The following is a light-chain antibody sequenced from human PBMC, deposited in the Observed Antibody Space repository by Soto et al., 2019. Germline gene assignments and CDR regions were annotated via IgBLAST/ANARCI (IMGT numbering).Light chain of an antibody. V-gene: IGLV2-14*01. Sequence: QSALTQPASVSGPPGQSITISCTGTSSDDGGYNYVSWYQQHPGKAPKLMIYDVSNRPSGVSNRFSGSKSGNTASLTISGLQAEDEADYYCSSYTSSYVFGAGTKVTVL. J-gene: IGLJ1*01. CDR3: SSYTSSYV. CDR2: DVS. CDR1: SSDDGGYNY.